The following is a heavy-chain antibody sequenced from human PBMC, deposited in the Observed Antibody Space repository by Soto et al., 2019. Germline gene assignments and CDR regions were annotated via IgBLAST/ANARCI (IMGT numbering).Heavy chain of an antibody. V-gene: IGHV4-59*01. J-gene: IGHJ3*01. CDR1: GASITSYF. CDR3: ARDRWLQRAFEV. CDR2: GST. Sequence: QVQLQESGPGLVKPSETLSLTCSVSGASITSYFWSWIRQPPGKGLEWIGGSTNYNPSLESRATISVDSSKRQVTLTLSSVTAADTAVYYCARDRWLQRAFEVWGQGILVTVSS. D-gene: IGHD5-12*01.